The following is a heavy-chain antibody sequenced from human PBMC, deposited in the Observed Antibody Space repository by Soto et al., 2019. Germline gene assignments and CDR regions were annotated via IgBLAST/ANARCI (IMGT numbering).Heavy chain of an antibody. J-gene: IGHJ6*02. CDR1: GGTFSSYA. CDR2: IIPIFGTA. Sequence: QVQLVQSGAEVKKPGSSVKVSCKASGGTFSSYAISWVRQAPGQGLEWMGGIIPIFGTANYAQKFQGRVTITADGSTSTAYMELSSLRSEDTAVYYCARDTGYCTNGVCYRGYGMDVWGQGTTVTVSS. D-gene: IGHD2-8*01. CDR3: ARDTGYCTNGVCYRGYGMDV. V-gene: IGHV1-69*12.